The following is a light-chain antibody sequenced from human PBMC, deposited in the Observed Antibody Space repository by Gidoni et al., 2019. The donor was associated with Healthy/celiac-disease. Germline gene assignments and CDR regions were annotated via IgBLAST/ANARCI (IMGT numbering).Light chain of an antibody. CDR2: AAS. Sequence: DIHITQSPSSLSASVGDRVTITCRASQSISSYLNWYQQKPGKAPKLLIYAASSLQSGVPSRFSGSGSGTDFTLTISSLQPEDFATYYCQQSYSTTWTFXXXTKVEIK. CDR1: QSISSY. CDR3: QQSYSTTWT. J-gene: IGKJ1*01. V-gene: IGKV1-39*01.